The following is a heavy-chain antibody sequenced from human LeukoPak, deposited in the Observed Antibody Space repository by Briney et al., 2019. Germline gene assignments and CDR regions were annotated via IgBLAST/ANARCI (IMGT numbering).Heavy chain of an antibody. Sequence: GGSLRLSCAASGFNFSIHPMSWAPPATGKGLEWVSAISGSGGSKYFSVSVKGRFTISRDNSKNTLYLQMNSLRAEDTAVYYCAKDQRTVAYYYDSSGYYALDYWGQGTLVTVSS. V-gene: IGHV3-23*01. CDR1: GFNFSIHP. CDR3: AKDQRTVAYYYDSSGYYALDY. D-gene: IGHD3-22*01. CDR2: ISGSGGSK. J-gene: IGHJ4*02.